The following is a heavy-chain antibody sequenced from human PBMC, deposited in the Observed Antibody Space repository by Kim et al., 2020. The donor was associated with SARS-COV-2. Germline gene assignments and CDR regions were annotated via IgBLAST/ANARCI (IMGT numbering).Heavy chain of an antibody. CDR2: IKSKTDGGTT. J-gene: IGHJ4*02. V-gene: IGHV3-15*01. Sequence: GGSLRLSCAASGFTFSSAWMSWVRQAPGKGLDWVGRIKSKTDGGTTDYGAPAKGRFTISRDDSKNTLYLQMNSLKIEDTAVYYCTRAVTPDYWGQGILVTVSS. CDR1: GFTFSSAW. CDR3: TRAVTPDY. D-gene: IGHD2-21*02.